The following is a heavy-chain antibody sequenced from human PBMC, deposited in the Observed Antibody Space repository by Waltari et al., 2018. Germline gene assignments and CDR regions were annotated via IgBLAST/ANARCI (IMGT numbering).Heavy chain of an antibody. D-gene: IGHD3-9*01. CDR3: TSNLKGIRLLTGYYRSGGAFDV. CDR2: IYPDDSDT. J-gene: IGHJ3*01. V-gene: IGHV5-51*01. Sequence: EVQLVQSGAEVKKTGESLKISCQGSGYTFAEYWVGWVRQMRGKGLEWMGTIYPDDSDTKYSPSFQGHVTISSDKSISTAYLQWSSLEASDTAMYYCTSNLKGIRLLTGYYRSGGAFDVWGQGTLITVSS. CDR1: GYTFAEYW.